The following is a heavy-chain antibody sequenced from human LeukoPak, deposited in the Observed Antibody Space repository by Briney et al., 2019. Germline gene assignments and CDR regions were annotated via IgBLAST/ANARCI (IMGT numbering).Heavy chain of an antibody. D-gene: IGHD6-6*01. J-gene: IGHJ4*02. V-gene: IGHV1-2*02. CDR2: ISPYSGAT. Sequence: WISPYSGATNYPQRFQGRVTMTRDTSISTAYMELSSLRSDDTAVYFCAREGYSTSSGPLDYWGQGTLVTVSS. CDR3: AREGYSTSSGPLDY.